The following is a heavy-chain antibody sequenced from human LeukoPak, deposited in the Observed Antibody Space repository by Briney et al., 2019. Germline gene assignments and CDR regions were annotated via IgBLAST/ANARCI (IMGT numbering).Heavy chain of an antibody. Sequence: ASVKVSCKVSGCILTELSMHWVRQAPGKGLEWMGGFDPEDGETIYAQKLQGRVTMTEDTSTDTAYMELSSLRSEDTAVYYCATDGELQLVRDLLSYWGQGTLVTVSS. D-gene: IGHD6-13*01. CDR1: GCILTELS. J-gene: IGHJ4*02. CDR3: ATDGELQLVRDLLSY. V-gene: IGHV1-24*01. CDR2: FDPEDGET.